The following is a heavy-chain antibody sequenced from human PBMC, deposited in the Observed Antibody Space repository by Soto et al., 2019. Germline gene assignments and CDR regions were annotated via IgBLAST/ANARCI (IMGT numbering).Heavy chain of an antibody. CDR2: MYNTGST. Sequence: QVRLQESGPGLVKPSETLSLTCTVSGGSISSYYWSWIRQPPGKGLEWIWYMYNTGSTIYNPSLKSRVTISVDTSTNQFSLKLNSVTAADTGVYYCARDLWGYCGADCYPLDVWGQGTTVTVSS. D-gene: IGHD2-21*02. V-gene: IGHV4-59*01. J-gene: IGHJ6*02. CDR1: GGSISSYY. CDR3: ARDLWGYCGADCYPLDV.